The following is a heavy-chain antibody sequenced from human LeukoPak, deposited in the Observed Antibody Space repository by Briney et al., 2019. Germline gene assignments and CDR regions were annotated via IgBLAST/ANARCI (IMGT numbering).Heavy chain of an antibody. J-gene: IGHJ6*03. D-gene: IGHD3-3*01. CDR1: GFSFSSYG. Sequence: GGSLRLSCTASGFSFSSYGMHWVRQAPGKGLEWVAFIRYDGSNKYYADSVRGRFTISRDNSNNTRYLQMDRLRADDTAVYYCAKAPEWFYYYYMDVWGKGTTVTVSS. CDR3: AKAPEWFYYYYMDV. V-gene: IGHV3-30*02. CDR2: IRYDGSNK.